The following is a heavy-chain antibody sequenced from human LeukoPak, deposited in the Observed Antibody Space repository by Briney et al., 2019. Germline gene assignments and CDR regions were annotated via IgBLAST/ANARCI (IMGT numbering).Heavy chain of an antibody. V-gene: IGHV3-7*03. CDR3: AKSGYNRFDY. J-gene: IGHJ4*02. CDR2: IKQDGNEK. Sequence: QPGGSLRLSCAASGFTFSSYCMSWVRQAPGKGLEWVANIKQDGNEKYYVDSVKGRFTIFRDNAKNSLFLQMNSLRADDTAVYFCAKSGYNRFDYWGQGTLVTVSS. CDR1: GFTFSSYC. D-gene: IGHD5-24*01.